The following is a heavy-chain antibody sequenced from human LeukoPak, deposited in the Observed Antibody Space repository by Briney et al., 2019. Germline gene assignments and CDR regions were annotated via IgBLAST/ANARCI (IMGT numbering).Heavy chain of an antibody. CDR2: IIPILGIA. Sequence: SVKVSCKASGGTFSSYAISWVRQAPGQGLEWMGRIIPILGIANYAQKFQGRVTITADKSTSTAYMELSSLRSEDTAVYYCARDRTYSDSSTTYFYGMDVWGHGTTVTVSS. CDR1: GGTFSSYA. CDR3: ARDRTYSDSSTTYFYGMDV. D-gene: IGHD1-26*01. J-gene: IGHJ6*02. V-gene: IGHV1-69*04.